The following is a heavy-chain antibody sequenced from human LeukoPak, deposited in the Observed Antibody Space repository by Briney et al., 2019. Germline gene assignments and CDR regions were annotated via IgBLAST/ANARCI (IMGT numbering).Heavy chain of an antibody. D-gene: IGHD3-22*01. CDR1: GFTVSSNY. CDR3: ARAEDYNDSKGVYFDL. J-gene: IGHJ2*01. CDR2: ISSRSSYI. Sequence: NSGGSLRLSCAASGFTVSSNYMNWVRQAPGKGLEWASSISSRSSYISYADSVKGRFTTSRDNAKNSLYLQMNSLRAEDTAVYYCARAEDYNDSKGVYFDLWGRGTLVTVSS. V-gene: IGHV3-21*04.